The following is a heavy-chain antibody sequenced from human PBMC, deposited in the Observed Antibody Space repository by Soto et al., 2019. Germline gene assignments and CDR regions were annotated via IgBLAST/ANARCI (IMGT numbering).Heavy chain of an antibody. Sequence: GGSLRLSCVGSGFTFSTYSINWVRQAPGKGLEWVSSISSRSDIYYADSVKGRFTIFRDNAKNSVSLQMNSLRAEDTAVYYCAREYTAWPLAYGLDVWGQGTTVTVSS. J-gene: IGHJ6*02. CDR3: AREYTAWPLAYGLDV. V-gene: IGHV3-21*01. CDR2: ISSRSDI. D-gene: IGHD2-2*02. CDR1: GFTFSTYS.